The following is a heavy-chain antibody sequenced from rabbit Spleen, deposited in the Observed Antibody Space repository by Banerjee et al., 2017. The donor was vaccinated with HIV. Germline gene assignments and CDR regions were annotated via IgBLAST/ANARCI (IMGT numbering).Heavy chain of an antibody. Sequence: QEQLVESGGGLVQPEGSLTLTCTASGFSFSSSYFMCWVRQAPGKGLEWIACIYAGSSGSTYYASWAKGRFTISKTSWTTVTLQMTSLTAADTASYFCARDLAGAIGWNFNLWGPGTLVTVS. CDR3: ARDLAGAIGWNFNL. V-gene: IGHV1S45*01. J-gene: IGHJ4*01. CDR2: IYAGSSGST. CDR1: GFSFSSSYF. D-gene: IGHD4-1*01.